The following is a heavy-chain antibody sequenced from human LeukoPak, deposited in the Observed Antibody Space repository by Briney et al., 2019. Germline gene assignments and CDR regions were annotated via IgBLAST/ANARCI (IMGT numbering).Heavy chain of an antibody. Sequence: PSETLSLTCTVAGGSISSISYDWGRLRQPPGKGRQWIGSIFYTGSTYHSPSLNSRVTMSVDRSKTQSSLKPTSVTAAEMAVYYCASSMLNFGVVTISYYFDYWGQGTLVTVSS. D-gene: IGHD3-3*01. CDR3: ASSMLNFGVVTISYYFDY. V-gene: IGHV4-39*01. CDR2: IFYTGST. J-gene: IGHJ4*02. CDR1: GGSISSISYD.